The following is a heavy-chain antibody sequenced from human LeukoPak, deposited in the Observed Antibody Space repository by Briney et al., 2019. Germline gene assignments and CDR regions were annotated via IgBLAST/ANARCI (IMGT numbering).Heavy chain of an antibody. CDR1: GFTFSSHN. Sequence: PGGSLRLSCAASGFTFSSHNMNWVRQVPGKGLEWVSSISSTSSYTYYAQSVKGRFTISRDTAKSSLYMQMNSLRAEDTAVYYCGRGGGLQLGTQVCFFYTWGRGTLLTAS. J-gene: IGHJ4*02. CDR2: ISSTSSYT. D-gene: IGHD5-18*01. V-gene: IGHV3-21*01. CDR3: GRGGGLQLGTQVCFFYT.